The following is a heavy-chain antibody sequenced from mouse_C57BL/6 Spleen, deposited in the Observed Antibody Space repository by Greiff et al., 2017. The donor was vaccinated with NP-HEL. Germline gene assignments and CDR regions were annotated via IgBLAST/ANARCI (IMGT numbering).Heavy chain of an antibody. CDR2: LWTGGGT. J-gene: IGHJ2*01. CDR3: ARNYGYGSSYPYYCDY. CDR1: GFSLTSYA. Sequence: QVQLKESGPGLVAPSQRLSITCTVSGFSLTSYAISWVRQPPGKGLEWLGVLWTGGGTNYNSALKSRLSISKDNSKSQVFLKMNSLQTDDTARYYCARNYGYGSSYPYYCDYWGQGTTLTVSS. D-gene: IGHD1-1*01. V-gene: IGHV2-9-1*01.